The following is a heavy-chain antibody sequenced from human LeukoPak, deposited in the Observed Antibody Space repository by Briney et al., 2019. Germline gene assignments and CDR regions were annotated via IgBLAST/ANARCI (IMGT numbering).Heavy chain of an antibody. CDR2: ISYDGSNK. CDR1: GLTFSSYG. Sequence: PGGSLRLSCAASGLTFSSYGMHWVRQAPGKGLEWVAVISYDGSNKYYADSVKGRFTISRDNSKNTLYLQMNSLRAEDTAVYYCAKLYEGYYDSSGYPPNGAFDIWGQGTMVTVSS. J-gene: IGHJ3*02. CDR3: AKLYEGYYDSSGYPPNGAFDI. D-gene: IGHD3-22*01. V-gene: IGHV3-30*18.